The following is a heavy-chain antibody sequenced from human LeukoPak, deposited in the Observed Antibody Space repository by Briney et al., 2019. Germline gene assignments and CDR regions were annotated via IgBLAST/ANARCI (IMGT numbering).Heavy chain of an antibody. Sequence: ESGGSLRLSCAASGFTFSSYAMSWVRQAPGKGLEWVSAISGSGGSTYYADSVKGRFTISRDNSKNTLYLQMNSLRAEDTAVYYCTKVVGLHPLRNFDLWGRGTLVIVSA. V-gene: IGHV3-23*01. J-gene: IGHJ2*01. CDR2: ISGSGGST. CDR3: TKVVGLHPLRNFDL. D-gene: IGHD2-15*01. CDR1: GFTFSSYA.